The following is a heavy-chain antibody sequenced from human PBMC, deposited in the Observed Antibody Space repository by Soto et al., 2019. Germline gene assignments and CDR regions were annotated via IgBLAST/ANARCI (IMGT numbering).Heavy chain of an antibody. CDR3: ARDPGQRGEYGMDV. Sequence: EVQLVETGGGLIQPGGSLRLSCAASGFTVSSNYMSWVRQAPGKGLEWVSVIYSGGSTYYADSVKGRFTISRDNSKNTLYLQMNSLRAEDTAVYYCARDPGQRGEYGMDVWGQGTTVTVSS. CDR1: GFTVSSNY. J-gene: IGHJ6*02. CDR2: IYSGGST. D-gene: IGHD2-21*01. V-gene: IGHV3-53*02.